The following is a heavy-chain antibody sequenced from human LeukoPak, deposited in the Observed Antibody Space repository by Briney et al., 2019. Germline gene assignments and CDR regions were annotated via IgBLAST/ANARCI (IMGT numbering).Heavy chain of an antibody. V-gene: IGHV3-30*02. CDR1: GFTFSSYG. D-gene: IGHD3-3*01. CDR3: ARDYDFWSGFVGY. Sequence: PGGSLRLSCAASGFTFSSYGMHWVRQAPGKGLEWVAFIRYDGSNKYYADSVKGRFTISRDNSKNTLYLQMNSLRAEGTAVYYCARDYDFWSGFVGYWGQGTLVTVSS. J-gene: IGHJ4*02. CDR2: IRYDGSNK.